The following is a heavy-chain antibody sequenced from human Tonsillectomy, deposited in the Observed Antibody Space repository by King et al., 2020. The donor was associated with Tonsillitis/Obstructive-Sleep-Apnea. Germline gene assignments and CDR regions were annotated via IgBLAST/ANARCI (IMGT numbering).Heavy chain of an antibody. CDR3: ASHFWGGSPPNYYYMDV. D-gene: IGHD3-3*02. CDR1: GFTFSSYT. Sequence: VQLVESGGGVVPPGGSLRVSCVASGFTFSSYTIHWVRQAPGKGLEWVALISYDGSDKYYTDSVKGRFTISRDNSKNTLYLQMNNLRPEDTATYSCASHFWGGSPPNYYYMDVWGKGTTVTVSS. CDR2: ISYDGSDK. V-gene: IGHV3-30*04. J-gene: IGHJ6*03.